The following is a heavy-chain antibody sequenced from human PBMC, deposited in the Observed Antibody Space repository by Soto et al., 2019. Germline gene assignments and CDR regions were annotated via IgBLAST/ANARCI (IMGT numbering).Heavy chain of an antibody. CDR1: GGSISSYY. CDR2: IYYSGST. CDR3: AGSVVPALFDP. D-gene: IGHD2-2*01. V-gene: IGHV4-59*08. J-gene: IGHJ5*02. Sequence: SETLSLTCTVSGGSISSYYWSWIRQPPGKGLEWIGYIYYSGSTNYNPSLKSRVTISVDTSKNQFSLKLSSVTAADTAVYYCAGSVVPALFDPWGQGTLVTVS.